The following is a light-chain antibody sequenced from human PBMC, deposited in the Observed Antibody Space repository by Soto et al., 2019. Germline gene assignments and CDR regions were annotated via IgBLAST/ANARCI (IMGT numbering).Light chain of an antibody. Sequence: QSALTQPASVSGSPGQSIAISCTGSSSDVGIYNYVSWYQQHPGKVPKLIIYEVTNRPSGVSNRFSGSKSGNTASLTISGPQAEDEADYYCSSYTTSSTRVFGTGTKV. CDR3: SSYTTSSTRV. V-gene: IGLV2-14*01. CDR2: EVT. J-gene: IGLJ1*01. CDR1: SSDVGIYNY.